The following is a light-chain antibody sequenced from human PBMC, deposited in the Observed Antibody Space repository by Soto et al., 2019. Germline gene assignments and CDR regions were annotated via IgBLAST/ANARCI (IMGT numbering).Light chain of an antibody. J-gene: IGKJ3*01. CDR2: DAS. V-gene: IGKV3-20*01. CDR1: QSVSSY. CDR3: QQYGSSPLFS. Sequence: EIVLTQSPGTLSLSPGERGALSCRASQSVSSYLAWYQQKPGQAPRLLIYDASNRATGIPARFSGSGSGTDFTLTISRLEPEDFAVYYCQQYGSSPLFSFGPGTKVDIK.